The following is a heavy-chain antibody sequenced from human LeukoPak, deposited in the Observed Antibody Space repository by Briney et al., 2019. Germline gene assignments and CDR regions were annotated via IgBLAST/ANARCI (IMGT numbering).Heavy chain of an antibody. CDR1: GYTFTSYG. J-gene: IGHJ4*02. Sequence: ASVKVSCKASGYTFTSYGISWVRQAPGQGLEWMGGIIPIFGTANYAQKFQGRVTITADESASTAYMELSSLRSEDTAVYYCVWGGGDFDWLLFDYWGQGTLVTVSS. V-gene: IGHV1-69*13. CDR2: IIPIFGTA. D-gene: IGHD3-9*01. CDR3: VWGGGDFDWLLFDY.